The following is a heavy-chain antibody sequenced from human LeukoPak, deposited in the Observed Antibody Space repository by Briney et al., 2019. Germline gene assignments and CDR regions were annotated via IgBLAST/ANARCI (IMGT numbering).Heavy chain of an antibody. CDR2: ISSTSSYI. J-gene: IGHJ4*01. V-gene: IGHV3-21*01. CDR1: GFSFSTYS. Sequence: GGSLRLSCAASGFSFSTYSMDWVRQAPGKGLEWVSSISSTSSYIYYADSVKGRFTISRDNAKNSLYLQMNSLRAEDTAVYYCARDAGITGTTDLDYWGHGTLVTVSS. CDR3: ARDAGITGTTDLDY. D-gene: IGHD1-7*01.